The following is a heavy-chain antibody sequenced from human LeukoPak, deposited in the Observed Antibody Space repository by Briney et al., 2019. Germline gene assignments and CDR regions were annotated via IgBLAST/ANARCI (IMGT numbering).Heavy chain of an antibody. CDR3: ARDLGNWNDEVGKDY. D-gene: IGHD1-1*01. Sequence: SETLSLTCTVSGGSISSYYGSWIRQPPGKGLEWIGYIYYSGSTNYNPSLKSRVTISVDTSKNQFSLKLSSVTAADTAVYYCARDLGNWNDEVGKDYWGQGTLVTVSS. CDR2: IYYSGST. J-gene: IGHJ4*02. CDR1: GGSISSYY. V-gene: IGHV4-59*01.